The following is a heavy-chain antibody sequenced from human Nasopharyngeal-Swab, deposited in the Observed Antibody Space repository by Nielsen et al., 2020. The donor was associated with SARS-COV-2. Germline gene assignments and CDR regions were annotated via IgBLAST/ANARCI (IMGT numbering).Heavy chain of an antibody. CDR1: GYSFTSYC. Sequence: GESLKISCKASGYSFTSYCIAWVRQIPGKGLEWMGIIYPRDSDTRYSPSFQGQVTISADKSISTAYLQWSSMTASDTAMYYCVRHEGVATSFKYYFQYGMDVWGQGTMVTVPS. J-gene: IGHJ6*02. D-gene: IGHD5-12*01. CDR3: VRHEGVATSFKYYFQYGMDV. V-gene: IGHV5-51*01. CDR2: IYPRDSDT.